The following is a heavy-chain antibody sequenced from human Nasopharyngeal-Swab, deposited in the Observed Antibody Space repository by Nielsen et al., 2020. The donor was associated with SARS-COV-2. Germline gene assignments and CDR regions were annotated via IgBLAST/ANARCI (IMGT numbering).Heavy chain of an antibody. J-gene: IGHJ6*02. Sequence: VRQMPGKGLEWMGIINPSGGGTSYAQKFQGRVTMTRDTSTSTVYMELSSLRSEDTAVYYCARGAYYGSGSYFHYYYGMDVWGQGTTVTVSS. CDR2: INPSGGGT. CDR3: ARGAYYGSGSYFHYYYGMDV. V-gene: IGHV1-46*01. D-gene: IGHD3-10*01.